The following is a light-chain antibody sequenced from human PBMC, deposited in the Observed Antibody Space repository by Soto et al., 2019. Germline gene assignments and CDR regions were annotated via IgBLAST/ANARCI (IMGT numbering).Light chain of an antibody. CDR3: SSYMSTSRYV. CDR2: EVI. CDR1: SSDVGKYDR. J-gene: IGLJ1*01. V-gene: IGLV2-18*02. Sequence: QSVLTQPPSVSGSPGQSVTISCTGTSSDVGKYDRVSWYQQPPGTAPKLIIYEVINRPSGVPARFSGSKSGNTASLTISGLQAEDEADYHCSSYMSTSRYVFGAGTKVTVL.